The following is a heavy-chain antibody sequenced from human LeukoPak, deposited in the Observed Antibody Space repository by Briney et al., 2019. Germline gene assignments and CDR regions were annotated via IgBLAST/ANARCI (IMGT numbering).Heavy chain of an antibody. V-gene: IGHV4-59*12. D-gene: IGHD2-2*02. CDR1: GGSISSYY. CDR2: IYYSGST. Sequence: SETLSLTCTVSGGSISSYYWSWIRQPPGKGLEWIGYIYYSGSTNYNPSLKSRVTISVDTSKNQFSLKLSSVTAADTAVYYCARNKVVPAAIVDYWGQGTLVTVSS. J-gene: IGHJ4*02. CDR3: ARNKVVPAAIVDY.